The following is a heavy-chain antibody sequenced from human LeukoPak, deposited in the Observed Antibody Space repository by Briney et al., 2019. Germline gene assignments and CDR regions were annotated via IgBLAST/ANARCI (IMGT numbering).Heavy chain of an antibody. CDR2: IGASGGTT. D-gene: IGHD2-2*01. V-gene: IGHV3-23*01. Sequence: PGGSLRLSCAGSGFTFNTYSMTWVRQAPGKGLEWVSVIGASGGTTYYADSVKGRFTISRDNSKGTLYLQMTSLRAEDTALYYCAKGGRYCISTDCAQTFDCWGQGTLVTVSS. CDR3: AKGGRYCISTDCAQTFDC. J-gene: IGHJ4*02. CDR1: GFTFNTYS.